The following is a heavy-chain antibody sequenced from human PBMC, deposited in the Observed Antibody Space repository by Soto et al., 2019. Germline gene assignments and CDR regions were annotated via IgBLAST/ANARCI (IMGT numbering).Heavy chain of an antibody. CDR2: ISWNSGSI. J-gene: IGHJ4*02. V-gene: IGHV3-9*01. D-gene: IGHD2-2*01. CDR1: GFTFDDYA. Sequence: PGGSLRLSCAASGFTFDDYAMHWVRQAPGKGLEWVSGISWNSGSIGYADSVKGRFTISRDNAKNSLYLQMNSLRAEDTALYYCSKEASGDFCSSKYVDCGGRGTLGAVS. CDR3: SKEASGDFCSSKYVDC.